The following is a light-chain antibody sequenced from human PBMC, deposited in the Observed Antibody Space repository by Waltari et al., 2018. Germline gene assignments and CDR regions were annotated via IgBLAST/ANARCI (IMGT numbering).Light chain of an antibody. V-gene: IGKV1-9*01. Sequence: DIQLTQSPSFLSASVADRVTITCRASQGINSFLAWYQQKPGKAPKLLIYAASTLQSGVPSRFSGSGSGTEFTLTISSLQPEDFAAYSCQQLSTYPWTFGQGTRLEIK. CDR2: AAS. J-gene: IGKJ2*02. CDR3: QQLSTYPWT. CDR1: QGINSF.